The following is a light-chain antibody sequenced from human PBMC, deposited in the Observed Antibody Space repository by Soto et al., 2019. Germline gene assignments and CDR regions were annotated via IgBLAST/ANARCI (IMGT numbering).Light chain of an antibody. CDR2: DAS. Sequence: EIVLTQSPATLSLSPGDRATLSCRASQSISSYLAWYQQKPGQAPRLLLYDASKRAAVFPARFSPSGSGTDFTLPITSLDPEDLAVYYCQQYSTAPSLFGGGTRVEIK. CDR3: QQYSTAPSL. CDR1: QSISSY. V-gene: IGKV3-11*01. J-gene: IGKJ4*01.